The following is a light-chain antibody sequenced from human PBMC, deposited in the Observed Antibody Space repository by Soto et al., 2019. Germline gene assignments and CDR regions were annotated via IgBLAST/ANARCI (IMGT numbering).Light chain of an antibody. J-gene: IGKJ1*01. CDR2: GVS. CDR3: HQYGSTPRT. Sequence: EIVLTQSPGTLSLSPGERATLSCRASQSVSSSSLAWYQHKPGQAPRLLIYGVSSSATGIPDRFSGSGSGTDFTLTVDRLEPEDFAVYYCHQYGSTPRTFGQGTKVESK. CDR1: QSVSSSS. V-gene: IGKV3-20*01.